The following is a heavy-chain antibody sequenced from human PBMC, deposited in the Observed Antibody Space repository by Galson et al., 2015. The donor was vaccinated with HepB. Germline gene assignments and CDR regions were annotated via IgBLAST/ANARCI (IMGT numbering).Heavy chain of an antibody. D-gene: IGHD3-3*01. V-gene: IGHV3-53*01. CDR2: IYSGGST. J-gene: IGHJ4*02. CDR1: GFTVSRNH. Sequence: SLRLSCAVSGFTVSRNHMSWLRQAPGKGLEWVSVIYSGGSTYYADSVKGRFTISRDSSKNTLSLQMNSLRAEDTAVYYCARIGVVNTFDYWGQGTLVTVSS. CDR3: ARIGVVNTFDY.